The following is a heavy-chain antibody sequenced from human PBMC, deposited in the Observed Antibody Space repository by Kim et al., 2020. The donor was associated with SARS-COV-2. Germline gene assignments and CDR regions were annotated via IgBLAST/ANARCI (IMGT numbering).Heavy chain of an antibody. CDR1: GFTVSSNY. Sequence: GGSLRLSCAASGFTVSSNYMSWVRQAPGKGLEWVSVIYSGGSTYYADSVKGRFTISRDNSKNTLYLQMNSLRAEDTAVYYCARGQDYYYYGMDVWGQGTTVTVSS. J-gene: IGHJ6*02. CDR3: ARGQDYYYYGMDV. CDR2: IYSGGST. V-gene: IGHV3-66*01.